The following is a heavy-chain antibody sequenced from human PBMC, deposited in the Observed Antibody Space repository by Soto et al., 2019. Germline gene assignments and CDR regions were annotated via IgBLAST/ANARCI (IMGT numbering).Heavy chain of an antibody. CDR2: IYYSGST. D-gene: IGHD3-10*01. CDR3: ARLPLAYYYMVRGVAYGMDV. J-gene: IGHJ6*02. Sequence: SETLSLTCTVSGGSISSGDYYWSWIRQPPGKGLEWIGYIYYSGSTYYNPSLKSRVTISVDTSKNQFSLKLSSVTAADTAVYYCARLPLAYYYMVRGVAYGMDVRGQGTTVTVSS. CDR1: GGSISSGDYY. V-gene: IGHV4-30-4*01.